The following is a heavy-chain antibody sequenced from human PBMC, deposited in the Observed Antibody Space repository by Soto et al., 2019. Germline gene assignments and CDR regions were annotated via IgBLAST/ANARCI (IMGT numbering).Heavy chain of an antibody. CDR2: INPSGTNT. CDR1: GFTFSDHY. D-gene: IGHD4-4*01. J-gene: IGHJ6*02. Sequence: QVQLVESGGGLAKPGGSLRLSCAASGFTFSDHYMSWIRQAPGKGLEWISYINPSGTNTDYANSVKGRFTISRDNAEKSLYLQMNSLRVDDTALYYCARGHHSLDVWGQGATVTVSS. CDR3: ARGHHSLDV. V-gene: IGHV3-11*06.